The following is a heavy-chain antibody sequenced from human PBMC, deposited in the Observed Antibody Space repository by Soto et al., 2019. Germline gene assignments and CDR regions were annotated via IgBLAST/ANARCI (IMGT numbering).Heavy chain of an antibody. D-gene: IGHD4-17*01. Sequence: SETLSLTCTVSGGSISSYYWSWIRQPPGKGLEWIGYIYYSGSPNYNPSLKSRVTISVDTSKNQFSLKLSSVTAADTAVYYCARDHYGDTAFDIWGQGTMVTVSS. J-gene: IGHJ3*02. CDR1: GGSISSYY. CDR2: IYYSGSP. CDR3: ARDHYGDTAFDI. V-gene: IGHV4-59*01.